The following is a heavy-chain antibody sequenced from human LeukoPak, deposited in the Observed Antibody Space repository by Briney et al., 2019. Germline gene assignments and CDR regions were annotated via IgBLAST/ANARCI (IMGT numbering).Heavy chain of an antibody. J-gene: IGHJ6*03. CDR1: GGSISSYH. D-gene: IGHD4-11*01. V-gene: IGHV4-4*07. CDR2: IYTSGST. Sequence: PSETLSLTCTVSGGSISSYHWSWIRQPAGKGLEWIGRIYTSGSTNYNPSLKSRVTMSVDTSKNQFSLKLSSVTAADTAVYYCARGPEGYSNYRYYYYYMDVWGKGTTVTVSS. CDR3: ARGPEGYSNYRYYYYYMDV.